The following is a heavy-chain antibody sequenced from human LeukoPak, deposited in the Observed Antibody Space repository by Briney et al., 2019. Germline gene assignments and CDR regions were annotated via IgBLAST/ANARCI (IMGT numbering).Heavy chain of an antibody. CDR2: ISGSGGST. CDR3: AGESGHYYDSSGYTSAPCGY. D-gene: IGHD3-22*01. V-gene: IGHV3-23*01. CDR1: GFTFSSYA. J-gene: IGHJ4*02. Sequence: GGSLRLSCAASGFTFSSYAMSWVRQAPGKGLEWVSAISGSGGSTYHADSVKGRFTISRDNSKNTLYLQMNSLRAEDTAVYYCAGESGHYYDSSGYTSAPCGYWGQGTLVTVSS.